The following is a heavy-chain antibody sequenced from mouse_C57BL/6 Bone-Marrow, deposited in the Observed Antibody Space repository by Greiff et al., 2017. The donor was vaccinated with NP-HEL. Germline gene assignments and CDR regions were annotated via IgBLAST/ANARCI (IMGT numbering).Heavy chain of an antibody. CDR3: AREGDGYRLAY. Sequence: QVQLQQPGAELVKPGASVKLSCKASGYTFTSYWMHWVKQRPGQGLEWIGMIHPNSGSTNYNEKFKSKATLTVDKSSSTAYMQLSSLTSEDSAVYYCAREGDGYRLAYWGQGTLVTVSA. CDR1: GYTFTSYW. J-gene: IGHJ3*01. CDR2: IHPNSGST. V-gene: IGHV1-64*01. D-gene: IGHD2-3*01.